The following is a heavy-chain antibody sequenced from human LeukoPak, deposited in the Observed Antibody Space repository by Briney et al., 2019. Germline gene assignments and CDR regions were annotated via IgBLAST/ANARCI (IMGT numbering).Heavy chain of an antibody. CDR2: IIPIFGTA. D-gene: IGHD3-3*01. CDR3: ARDSGWSDFWFAY. Sequence: SVKVSCKASGYTFTSYGISWVRQAPGQGLEWMGGIIPIFGTANYAQKFQGRVTITADKSTSTAYMELSSLRSEDTAVYYCARDSGWSDFWFAYWGQGTLVTVSS. CDR1: GYTFTSYG. V-gene: IGHV1-69*06. J-gene: IGHJ4*02.